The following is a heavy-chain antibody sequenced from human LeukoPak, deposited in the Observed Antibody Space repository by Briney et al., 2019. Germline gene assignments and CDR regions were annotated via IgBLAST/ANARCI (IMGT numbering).Heavy chain of an antibody. CDR1: GFTFSDYV. CDR2: IWYDGSNK. CDR3: ATYSSRNAREFQS. J-gene: IGHJ1*01. D-gene: IGHD2-2*01. Sequence: PGRSLRLSCAASGFTFSDYVIHWVRQAPGKGLEWVAVIWYDGSNKYYADSVKGRFTISRDNSKNTLYLQMNSLRAEDTAVYYCATYSSRNAREFQSWGQGTLVTVSS. V-gene: IGHV3-33*08.